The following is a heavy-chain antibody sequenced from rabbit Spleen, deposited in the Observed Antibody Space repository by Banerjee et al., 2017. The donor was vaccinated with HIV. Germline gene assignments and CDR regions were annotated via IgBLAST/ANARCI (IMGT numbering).Heavy chain of an antibody. J-gene: IGHJ2*01. CDR2: IDISSIST. Sequence: QEQLEESGGDLVKPGASLTLTCKASGFDFTSTYYMCWVRQAPGKGLELIACIDISSISTDYASWVNGRFTISKTSSTTVDLKMTSLTAADTATYFCARHCNGDAPYNLGAFDPWGPGTLVTVS. V-gene: IGHV1S45*01. CDR1: GFDFTSTYY. CDR3: ARHCNGDAPYNLGAFDP. D-gene: IGHD6-1*01.